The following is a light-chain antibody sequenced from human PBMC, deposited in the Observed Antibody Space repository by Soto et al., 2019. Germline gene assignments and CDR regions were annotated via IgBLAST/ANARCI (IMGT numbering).Light chain of an antibody. CDR2: KAS. J-gene: IGKJ5*01. Sequence: IHMTQSPSTLAASVGDRVTITFRASQTISSWLAWYQQKPGKAPKLLIYKASSLESGVPSRFSGSGSGTEFTLTISSLQPDDFATYYCQQYNSYSTFGQGTRLEIK. V-gene: IGKV1-5*03. CDR1: QTISSW. CDR3: QQYNSYST.